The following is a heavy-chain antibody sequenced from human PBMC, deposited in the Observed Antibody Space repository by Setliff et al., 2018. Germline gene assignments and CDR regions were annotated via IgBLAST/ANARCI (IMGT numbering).Heavy chain of an antibody. CDR2: IGIHSENT. V-gene: IGHV1-18*01. CDR1: GNTFISYG. Sequence: ASVKVSCKTSGNTFISYGISWLRQAPGQGLEWMGWIGIHSENTNYAQSFQGRVTMTADTSTNTAYMELSSLRSDDTAVYYCARFSGHNYGSFDSWGQGTLVTVSS. CDR3: ARFSGHNYGSFDS. D-gene: IGHD5-18*01. J-gene: IGHJ4*02.